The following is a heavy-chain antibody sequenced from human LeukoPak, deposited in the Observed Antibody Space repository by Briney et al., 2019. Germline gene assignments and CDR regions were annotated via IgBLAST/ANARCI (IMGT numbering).Heavy chain of an antibody. CDR2: MNPNSGNT. V-gene: IGHV1-8*03. CDR3: ARDYDFWSGYSMYGY. CDR1: GYTLTELS. J-gene: IGHJ4*02. D-gene: IGHD3-3*01. Sequence: ASVKVSCKVSGYTLTELSMHWVRQAPGQGLEWMGWMNPNSGNTGYAQKFQGRVTITRNTSIGTAYMELSSLRSEDTAVYYCARDYDFWSGYSMYGYWGQGTLVTVSS.